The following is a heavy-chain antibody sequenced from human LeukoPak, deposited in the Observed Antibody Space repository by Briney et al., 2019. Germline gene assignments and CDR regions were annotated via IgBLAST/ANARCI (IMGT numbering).Heavy chain of an antibody. J-gene: IGHJ4*02. V-gene: IGHV1-2*02. CDR2: INPNTGAI. D-gene: IGHD6-19*01. CDR3: ARDRVGSGWPRPYYFEF. CDR1: GYTFTGYY. Sequence: ASVKVSCTPSGYTFTGYYLHWLRQAPGQGLEWMGWINPNTGAIMFAEKFRGRVTMTRDTSISTGYMELRGLKSDDTAVYYCARDRVGSGWPRPYYFEFWGQGTPVTVSS.